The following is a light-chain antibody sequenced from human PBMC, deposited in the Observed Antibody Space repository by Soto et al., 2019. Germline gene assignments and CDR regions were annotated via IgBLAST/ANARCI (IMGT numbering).Light chain of an antibody. CDR2: KAS. CDR1: QSISSW. J-gene: IGKJ1*01. CDR3: QQYNSYWT. Sequence: DIQMTQSPSTLSASVGDRVTITCRASQSISSWLAWYQQKPGKAPKLLSYKASSLESGVPSRFSGSGSGTGFTLTLSSLQPDDFATYYCQQYNSYWTFGQGTKVDIK. V-gene: IGKV1-5*03.